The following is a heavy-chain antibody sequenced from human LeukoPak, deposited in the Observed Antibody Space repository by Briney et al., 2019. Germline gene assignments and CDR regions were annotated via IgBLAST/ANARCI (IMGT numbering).Heavy chain of an antibody. CDR3: TTDRGRDDN. Sequence: PGGSLRLSCAASGFTFSNAGMSWVRQAPGKGLEWVGRSKSKTDGGTTDYAAPVKGRFTISRDDSKNTLYLQMNSLKTEDTAVYYCTTDRGRDDNWGQGTLVTVSS. V-gene: IGHV3-15*01. D-gene: IGHD3-9*01. CDR1: GFTFSNAG. J-gene: IGHJ4*02. CDR2: SKSKTDGGTT.